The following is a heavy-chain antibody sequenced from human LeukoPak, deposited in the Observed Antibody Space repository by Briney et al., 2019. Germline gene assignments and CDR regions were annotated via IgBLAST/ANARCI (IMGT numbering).Heavy chain of an antibody. Sequence: PSETLSLTCTVSGGSVSSADYYWSWIRHPPGKGLEWIGYIYHTGSNNYKYSLKSRVTISLDTSKNRFSLRLTSMTAADTAICYCARDQGGSSYRHAFDIWGQGTMVTVSS. J-gene: IGHJ3*02. D-gene: IGHD1-26*01. V-gene: IGHV4-61*08. CDR2: IYHTGSN. CDR3: ARDQGGSSYRHAFDI. CDR1: GGSVSSADYY.